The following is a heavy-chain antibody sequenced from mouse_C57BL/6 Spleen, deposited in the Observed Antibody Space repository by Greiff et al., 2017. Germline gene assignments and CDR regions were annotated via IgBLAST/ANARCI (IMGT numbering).Heavy chain of an antibody. CDR3: AREGIYYGSSPYWYFDV. Sequence: EVQLQQSGPVLVKPGASVKMSCKASGYTFTDYYMNWVKQSHGKSLEWIGVINPYNGGTSYNQKFKGKATLTVDKSSSTAYMELNSLTSEDSAVYYCAREGIYYGSSPYWYFDVWGTGTTVTVSS. J-gene: IGHJ1*03. CDR1: GYTFTDYY. CDR2: INPYNGGT. D-gene: IGHD1-1*01. V-gene: IGHV1-19*01.